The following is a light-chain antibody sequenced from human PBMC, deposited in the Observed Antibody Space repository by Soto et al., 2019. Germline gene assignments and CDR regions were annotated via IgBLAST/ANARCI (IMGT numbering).Light chain of an antibody. CDR3: QQYDNYPLT. J-gene: IGKJ4*01. V-gene: IGKV1-5*01. CDR2: DAS. Sequence: DIQMTQSPSTLSASVGDRVTITCRASQSINNWLAWYQQKPGKAPKFLIYDASNLESGVPSRFSGSASGTEFTLTISSLQPDDFATYYCQQYDNYPLTFGGGTQVDI. CDR1: QSINNW.